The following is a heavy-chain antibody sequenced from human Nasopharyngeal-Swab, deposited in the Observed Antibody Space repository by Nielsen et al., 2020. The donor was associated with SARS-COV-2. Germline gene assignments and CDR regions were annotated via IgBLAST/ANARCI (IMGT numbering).Heavy chain of an antibody. D-gene: IGHD5-24*01. J-gene: IGHJ5*02. CDR3: ARERRWLQGNWFDP. CDR2: IYYSGST. V-gene: IGHV4-59*01. CDR1: GGTISSYY. Sequence: SETLSLTCTVSGGTISSYYWSWIRQPPGKGLEWIGYIYYSGSTNYNPSLKSRVTISVDTSKNQFSLKLRSVTAADTAVYYCARERRWLQGNWFDPWGQGTLVTVSS.